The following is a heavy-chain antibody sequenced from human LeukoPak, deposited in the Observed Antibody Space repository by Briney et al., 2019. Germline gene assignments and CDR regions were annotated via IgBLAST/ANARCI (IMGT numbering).Heavy chain of an antibody. D-gene: IGHD5-24*01. CDR1: GFTFCSYA. CDR2: ISDSDGST. Sequence: GGSLRLSCAASGFTFCSYAMRWPRQAPGKGLEWVTAISDSDGSTYYTVSVRGRFTISTDNSKNTLYLQMNRLRATAAAEFSCSENGLGIEIANHFDYWVQGTLATVSS. CDR3: SENGLGIEIANHFDY. V-gene: IGHV3-23*01. J-gene: IGHJ4*02.